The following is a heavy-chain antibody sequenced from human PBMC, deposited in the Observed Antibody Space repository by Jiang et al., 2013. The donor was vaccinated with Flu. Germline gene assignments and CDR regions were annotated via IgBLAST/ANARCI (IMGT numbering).Heavy chain of an antibody. V-gene: IGHV3-23*01. CDR2: ISGSGGST. Sequence: YAMSWVRQAPGKGLEWVSAISGSGGSTYYADSVKGRFTISRDNSKNTLYLQMNSLRAEDTAVYYCAKAIYDSSGYYMYYFDYWGQGTLVTVSS. D-gene: IGHD3-22*01. CDR3: AKAIYDSSGYYMYYFDY. CDR1: YA. J-gene: IGHJ4*02.